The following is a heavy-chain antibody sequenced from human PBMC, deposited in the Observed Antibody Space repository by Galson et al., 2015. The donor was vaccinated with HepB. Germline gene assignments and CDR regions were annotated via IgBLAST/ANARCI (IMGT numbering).Heavy chain of an antibody. Sequence: SVKVSCKASGYTFISYDINWVRQAPGQGLEWMGWMNPNSGNTHYAQNFQGRVTMTSNTSINTAFLEMSGLRSEHTAVYYCARRRGGGGWAAAFDVWGQGTLVSVSS. J-gene: IGHJ4*02. CDR1: GYTFISYD. D-gene: IGHD6-19*01. CDR3: ARRRGGGGWAAAFDV. V-gene: IGHV1-8*01. CDR2: MNPNSGNT.